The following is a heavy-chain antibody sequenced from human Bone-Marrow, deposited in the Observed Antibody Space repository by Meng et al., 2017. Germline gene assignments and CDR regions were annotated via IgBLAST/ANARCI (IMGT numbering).Heavy chain of an antibody. V-gene: IGHV1-69*05. J-gene: IGHJ3*02. CDR1: GGTFISYA. CDR3: ARPLRDYYDSSGSQLGSFDI. CDR2: IIPIFGTA. Sequence: SVKVSCKASGGTFISYAISWVRQAPGQGLEWMGGIIPIFGTANYAQKFQGRVTITTDESTSTAYMELSSLRSEDTAGYYCARPLRDYYDSSGSQLGSFDIWGQGTMVTVAS. D-gene: IGHD3-22*01.